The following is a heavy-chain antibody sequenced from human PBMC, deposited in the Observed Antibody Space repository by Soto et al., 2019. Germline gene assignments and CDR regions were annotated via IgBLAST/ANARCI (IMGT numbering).Heavy chain of an antibody. J-gene: IGHJ4*02. CDR2: IYSGGST. CDR1: GFTVSSNY. CDR3: ARLDGYSGYVQPYFDY. Sequence: GSLRLSCAASGFTVSSNYMSWVRQAPGKGLEWVSVIYSGGSTYYADSVKGRFTISRHNSKNTLYLQMNSLRAEDTAVYYCARLDGYSGYVQPYFDYWGQGTLVTVSS. D-gene: IGHD5-12*01. V-gene: IGHV3-53*04.